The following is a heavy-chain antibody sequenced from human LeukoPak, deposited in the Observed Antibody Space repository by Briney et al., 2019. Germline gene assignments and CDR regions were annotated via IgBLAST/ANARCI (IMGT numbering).Heavy chain of an antibody. CDR1: GFIFSSYV. D-gene: IGHD5-24*01. J-gene: IGHJ4*02. Sequence: PGGSLRLSCAASGFIFSSYVMNWVRQAPGKGLEWVSYITSSGSAIFPADSVKGRFTISRDNAKNSLYLQMNSLRAEDTAVYYCARGHRRDGYNCWGQGTLVTVSS. CDR3: ARGHRRDGYNC. V-gene: IGHV3-48*03. CDR2: ITSSGSAI.